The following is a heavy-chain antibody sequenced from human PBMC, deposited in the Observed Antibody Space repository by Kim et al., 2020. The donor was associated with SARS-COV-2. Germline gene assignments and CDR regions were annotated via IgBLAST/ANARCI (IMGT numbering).Heavy chain of an antibody. J-gene: IGHJ4*02. CDR3: ARGSLPSTPYYFDY. V-gene: IGHV4-34*01. CDR1: GGSFSGYY. CDR2: INHSGST. Sequence: SETLSLTCAVYGGSFSGYYWSWIRQPPGKGLEWIGEINHSGSTNYNPSLKSRVTISVDTSKNQFSLKLSSVTAADTAVYYCARGSLPSTPYYFDYWGQGTLVTVSS.